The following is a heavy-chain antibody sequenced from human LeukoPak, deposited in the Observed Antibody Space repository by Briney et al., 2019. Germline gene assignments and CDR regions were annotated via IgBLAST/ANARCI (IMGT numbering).Heavy chain of an antibody. V-gene: IGHV3-64D*06. D-gene: IGHD1-26*01. CDR1: GFTVSNYA. Sequence: GGSLRLSCSASGFTVSNYAMHWVRQAPGKGLEFVSSIGSNGISTYYADSVKGRFTISRDNSKNTLYLQMSSLSPEDTAMYYCVKISYSGGYYFDYWGQGTLVTVSS. CDR3: VKISYSGGYYFDY. CDR2: IGSNGIST. J-gene: IGHJ4*02.